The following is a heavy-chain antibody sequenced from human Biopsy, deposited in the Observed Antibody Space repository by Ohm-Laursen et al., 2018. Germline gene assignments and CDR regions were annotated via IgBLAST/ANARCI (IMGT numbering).Heavy chain of an antibody. Sequence: SLRLSCTASGFTLSDYSMIWVRQAPGKVLEWVSAIGGGGSPTLYADSVKGRFTISRDDSKNTLYLQMNSLRVEDTAVYFCSKLGGDPAPFDRASDVWSRGTKVTVSS. V-gene: IGHV3-23*01. CDR1: GFTLSDYS. CDR3: SKLGGDPAPFDRASDV. CDR2: IGGGGSPT. J-gene: IGHJ3*01. D-gene: IGHD2-21*02.